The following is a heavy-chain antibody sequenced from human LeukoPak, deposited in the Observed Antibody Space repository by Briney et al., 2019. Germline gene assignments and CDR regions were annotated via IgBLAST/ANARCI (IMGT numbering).Heavy chain of an antibody. Sequence: ASVKVFCKASGYTFTGYYMHWVRQAPGQGLEWMGWINPNSGGTNYAQKFQGRVTMTRDTSISTAYMDLSRLRSDDTAVYYCARDIGDYYYYYYMDVWGKGTTVTVSS. J-gene: IGHJ6*03. CDR1: GYTFTGYY. CDR3: ARDIGDYYYYYYMDV. V-gene: IGHV1-2*02. D-gene: IGHD4-17*01. CDR2: INPNSGGT.